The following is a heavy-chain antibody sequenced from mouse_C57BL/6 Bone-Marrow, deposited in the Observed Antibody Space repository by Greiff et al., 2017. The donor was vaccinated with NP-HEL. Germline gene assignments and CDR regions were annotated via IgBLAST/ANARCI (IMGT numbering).Heavy chain of an antibody. D-gene: IGHD1-1*01. V-gene: IGHV1-82*01. CDR1: GYAFSSSW. CDR2: IYPGDGGT. J-gene: IGHJ2*01. Sequence: VQLVESGPELVKPGASVKISCKASGYAFSSSWMNWVKQRPGKGLEWIGRIYPGDGGTNYNGKFKGKATLTADKSSSTAYMQLRSLTSEDSAVYFCARGVLPYFDYGGQGTTLTVSS. CDR3: ARGVLPYFDY.